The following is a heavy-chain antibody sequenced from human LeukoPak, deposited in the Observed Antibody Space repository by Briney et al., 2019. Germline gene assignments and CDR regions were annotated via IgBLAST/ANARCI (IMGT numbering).Heavy chain of an antibody. CDR2: INPNSGGT. D-gene: IGHD2-8*01. CDR3: ARDPYCTNGVCYTGYYYGMDV. V-gene: IGHV1-2*02. J-gene: IGHJ6*02. Sequence: ASVKVSCKASGYTFTGYYMHWVRQAPGQGIEWMGWINPNSGGTNYAQKFQGRVTMTRDTSISTAYMELSRLRSDDTAVYYCARDPYCTNGVCYTGYYYGMDVWGQGTTVTVSS. CDR1: GYTFTGYY.